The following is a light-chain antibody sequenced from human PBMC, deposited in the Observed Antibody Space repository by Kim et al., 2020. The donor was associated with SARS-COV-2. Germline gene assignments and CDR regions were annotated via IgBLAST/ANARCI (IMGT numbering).Light chain of an antibody. CDR2: GAS. J-gene: IGKJ5*01. V-gene: IGKV1-27*01. CDR1: QGISNY. CDR3: QNYNSAPIT. Sequence: ASVGDRVTSTCRASQGISNYLAWYQQRPGRAPKLLIYGASVLQSGVPTRFSGSGSGTDFTLTISSMQPEDVATYFCQNYNSAPITFGQGTRLEIK.